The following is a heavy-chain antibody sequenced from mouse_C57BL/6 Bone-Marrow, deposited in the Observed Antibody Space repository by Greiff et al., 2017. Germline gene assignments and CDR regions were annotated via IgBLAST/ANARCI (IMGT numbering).Heavy chain of an antibody. CDR2: IYPRDGST. D-gene: IGHD1-1*01. CDR1: GYTFTSYN. Sequence: QVQLKESGPELVKPGASVKLSCKASGYTFTSYNINWVKQRPGQGLEWIGWIYPRDGSTKYNEKFKGKATLTVDTSSSTAYMELHSLTSEDSAVYFCARCITTVVPYFDYWGQGTTLTGSS. V-gene: IGHV1-85*01. J-gene: IGHJ2*01. CDR3: ARCITTVVPYFDY.